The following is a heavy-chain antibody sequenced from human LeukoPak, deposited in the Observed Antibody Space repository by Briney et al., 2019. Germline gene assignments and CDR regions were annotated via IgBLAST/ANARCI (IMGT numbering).Heavy chain of an antibody. D-gene: IGHD6-13*01. CDR1: GGSFSGYY. J-gene: IGHJ4*02. V-gene: IGHV4-34*01. Sequence: SETLSLTCAVYGGSFSGYYWSWIRQPPGKGLEWIGEINHSGSTNYNPSLKSRVTISVDTSKNQFSLKLSSVTAADTAVYYCASFRLAAAGTAPEFYWGQGTLVTVSS. CDR2: INHSGST. CDR3: ASFRLAAAGTAPEFY.